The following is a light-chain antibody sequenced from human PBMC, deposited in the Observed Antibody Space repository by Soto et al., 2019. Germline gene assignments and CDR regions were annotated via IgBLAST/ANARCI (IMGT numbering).Light chain of an antibody. J-gene: IGKJ1*01. CDR1: QSVMNN. Sequence: EIVMTQSPATLSVSPGERVTLSCRASQSVMNNLAWYQHKPGQAPRLLISYASRRATGTPDRFSVSGSGTDFTLTISRLEPGDFAVYYCQQYGDSPRSFGQGTKVEIK. CDR2: YAS. V-gene: IGKV3-20*01. CDR3: QQYGDSPRS.